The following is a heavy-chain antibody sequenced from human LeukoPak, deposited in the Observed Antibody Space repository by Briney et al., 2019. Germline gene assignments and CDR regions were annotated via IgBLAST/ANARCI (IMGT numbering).Heavy chain of an antibody. J-gene: IGHJ4*02. CDR2: INAGNGNT. CDR3: ARASTMVTYYFDY. V-gene: IGHV1-3*01. CDR1: GYTFTSYA. Sequence: ASVKVSCKASGYTFTSYAMHWVRQAPGQRLEWMGWINAGNGNTKYPQKFQGRVTITRDTSASTAYMELSSLRSEDTAVYYCARASTMVTYYFDYWGQGTLVTVSS. D-gene: IGHD5-18*01.